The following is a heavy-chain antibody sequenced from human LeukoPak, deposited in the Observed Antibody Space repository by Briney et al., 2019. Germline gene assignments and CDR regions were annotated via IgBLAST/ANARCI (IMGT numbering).Heavy chain of an antibody. J-gene: IGHJ4*02. Sequence: SETLSLTCTVSGGSISRYYRSWIRQPRGKGLEWIGYLHYSGSTNYNPSLKSRVTISVDTSKNQFSLKLSSVTAADTAVYYCARNYGGNSYYFDYWGQGTLVTVSS. V-gene: IGHV4-59*12. CDR2: LHYSGST. CDR1: GGSISRYY. CDR3: ARNYGGNSYYFDY. D-gene: IGHD4-23*01.